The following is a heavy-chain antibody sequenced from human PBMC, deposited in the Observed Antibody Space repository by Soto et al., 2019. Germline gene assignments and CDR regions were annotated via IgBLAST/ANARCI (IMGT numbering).Heavy chain of an antibody. CDR1: NDSISPYY. D-gene: IGHD2-21*01. V-gene: IGHV4-59*12. J-gene: IGHJ6*02. CDR3: AASCVACGGFNYYGMDV. Sequence: KSSETLSLTCTVSNDSISPYYWSWIRQPPGKGLEWIGFIYYSGSTTYNPSLKSRVTISVATSKNQFSLKLSSVTAADTAVYYCAASCVACGGFNYYGMDVWGQGTTVTVSS. CDR2: IYYSGST.